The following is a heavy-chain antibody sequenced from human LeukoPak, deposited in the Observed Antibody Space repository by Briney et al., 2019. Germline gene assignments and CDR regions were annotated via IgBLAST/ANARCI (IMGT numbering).Heavy chain of an antibody. D-gene: IGHD6-19*01. CDR3: ARHRRGGSSGWYIEDY. V-gene: IGHV4-59*08. CDR2: IYYSGST. J-gene: IGHJ4*02. CDR1: GYSISSGYY. Sequence: KSSETLSLTCTVSGYSISSGYYWSWIRQPPGKGLEWIGYIYYSGSTNYNPSLKSRVTISVDTSKNQFSLKLSSVTAADTAVYYCARHRRGGSSGWYIEDYWGQGTLVTVSS.